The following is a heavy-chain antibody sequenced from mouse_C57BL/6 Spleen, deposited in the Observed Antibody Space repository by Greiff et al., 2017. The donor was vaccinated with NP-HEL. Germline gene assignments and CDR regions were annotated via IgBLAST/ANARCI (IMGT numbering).Heavy chain of an antibody. Sequence: DVQLVESGGGLVKPGGSLKLSCAASGFTFSSYTMSWVRQTPEKRLEWVATISGGGGNTYYPDSVKGRFTISRDNAKNTLYLQMSSLRSEDTALYYCARSITTVVARGFAYWGQGTLVTVSA. CDR1: GFTFSSYT. CDR2: ISGGGGNT. J-gene: IGHJ3*01. V-gene: IGHV5-9*01. D-gene: IGHD1-1*01. CDR3: ARSITTVVARGFAY.